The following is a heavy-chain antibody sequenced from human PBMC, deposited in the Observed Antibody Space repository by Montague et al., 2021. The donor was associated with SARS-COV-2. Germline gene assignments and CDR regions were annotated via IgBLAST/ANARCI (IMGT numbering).Heavy chain of an antibody. Sequence: SLRLSCAASGFTFSSHDMTWVRQAPGKGLEWVSIIYSGASYTSYSGSVXGRFTISRDNSKNTLYLQMNSLRAEDTAVYYCAKGVGQKSSAVDYWGQGTQVTVSS. D-gene: IGHD1-26*01. CDR2: IYSGASYT. J-gene: IGHJ4*02. CDR1: GFTFSSHD. V-gene: IGHV3-23*03. CDR3: AKGVGQKSSAVDY.